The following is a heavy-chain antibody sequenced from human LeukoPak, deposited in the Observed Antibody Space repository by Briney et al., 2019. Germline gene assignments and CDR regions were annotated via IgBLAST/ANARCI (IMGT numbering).Heavy chain of an antibody. CDR1: GFTFSHYW. CDR2: IVSDGSGT. D-gene: IGHD6-6*01. Sequence: GGSLRLSCAASGFTFSHYWMVWVRQTPEKRLVWVSHIVSDGSGTSYADSVKGRFTMSRDNAKDTLYLQMDSLRTEDTAVYYCAGVAYNSSPDYRGQGTLVTVSS. J-gene: IGHJ4*02. V-gene: IGHV3-74*01. CDR3: AGVAYNSSPDY.